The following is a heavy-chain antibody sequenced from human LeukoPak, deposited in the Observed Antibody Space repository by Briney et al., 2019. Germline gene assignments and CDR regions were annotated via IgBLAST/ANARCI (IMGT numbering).Heavy chain of an antibody. Sequence: GGSLRLSCAASGFTFSDYVMSWVRQAPGKGLEWVSAISDSGGRTYYADSVKGRFTISRDNSKNMLFLQMNSLRAEDTAVYYCAKDARRTSGWYFFDYWGQGTLVTVSS. V-gene: IGHV3-23*01. CDR3: AKDARRTSGWYFFDY. D-gene: IGHD6-19*01. J-gene: IGHJ4*02. CDR1: GFTFSDYV. CDR2: ISDSGGRT.